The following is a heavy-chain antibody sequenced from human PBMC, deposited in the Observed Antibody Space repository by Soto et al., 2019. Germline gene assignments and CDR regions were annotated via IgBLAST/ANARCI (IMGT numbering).Heavy chain of an antibody. CDR3: VNWNASDYYGMDV. V-gene: IGHV1-24*01. D-gene: IGHD1-20*01. J-gene: IGHJ6*02. CDR2: FDPEDGET. Sequence: ASVKVSCKVSGYTFTELSMHWVRQAPGKGLEWMGGFDPEDGETIYAQKFQGRVTMTEDTSTDTAYMELSSLRSEDTAVYYCVNWNASDYYGMDVWGQGTTVTVSS. CDR1: GYTFTELS.